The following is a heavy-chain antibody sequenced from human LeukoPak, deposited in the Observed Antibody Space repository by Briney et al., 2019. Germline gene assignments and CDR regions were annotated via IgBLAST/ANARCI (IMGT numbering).Heavy chain of an antibody. J-gene: IGHJ5*02. D-gene: IGHD2-15*01. CDR1: GYTFTGYY. CDR2: INPNSGGT. V-gene: IGHV1-2*02. CDR3: ARESYCGGGGCLENWFDP. Sequence: GASVKVSCKASGYTFTGYYMHWVRQAPGQGLEWMGWINPNSGGTNYAQKFQGRVTMTRDTSISTAYMELSRLRSDDTAVYYCARESYCGGGGCLENWFDPWGQGTLVTVSS.